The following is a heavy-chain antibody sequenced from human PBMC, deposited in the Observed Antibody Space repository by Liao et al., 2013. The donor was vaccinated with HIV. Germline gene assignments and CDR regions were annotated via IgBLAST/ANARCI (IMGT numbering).Heavy chain of an antibody. D-gene: IGHD3-22*01. CDR3: ARGPGVFTTDWYFDL. V-gene: IGHV4-4*07. J-gene: IGHJ2*01. CDR2: IYASGST. Sequence: QVQLQESGPGLVKPSETLSLTCAVSGGSISSISSYYWSWIRQPAGKGLEWIGRIYASGSTNYNPSLKSRVTMSVDTSKNHFSLKLSSVTAADTAMYYCARGPGVFTTDWYFDLWGRGTLVTVSS. CDR1: GGSISSISSYY.